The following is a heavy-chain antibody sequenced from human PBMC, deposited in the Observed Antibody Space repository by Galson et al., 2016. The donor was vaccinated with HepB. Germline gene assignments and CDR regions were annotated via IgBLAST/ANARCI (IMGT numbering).Heavy chain of an antibody. CDR3: ARDVQFRFDY. V-gene: IGHV1-18*01. Sequence: LEWLGWISANSGNTIYAQKFQDRVTMTRDTSASTVYMDLRSLRSDDTAVYYCARDVQFRFDYWGQGTLVTVSS. J-gene: IGHJ4*02. D-gene: IGHD4-11*01. CDR2: ISANSGNT.